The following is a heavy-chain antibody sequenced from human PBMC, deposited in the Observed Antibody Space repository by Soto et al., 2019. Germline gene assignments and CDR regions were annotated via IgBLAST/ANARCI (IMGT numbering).Heavy chain of an antibody. CDR2: ISGSGGST. V-gene: IGHV3-23*01. CDR1: GFTFSSYA. CDR3: ARRGSGSYYDY. Sequence: EVQLLESGGGLVQPGGSLRLSCAASGFTFSSYAMRWVRQAPGKGLELVSAISGSGGSTSYADSVKGRFTISRDNSKNTLYLQMNSLRAEDTAVYYCARRGSGSYYDYWGQGTLVTVSS. D-gene: IGHD1-26*01. J-gene: IGHJ4*02.